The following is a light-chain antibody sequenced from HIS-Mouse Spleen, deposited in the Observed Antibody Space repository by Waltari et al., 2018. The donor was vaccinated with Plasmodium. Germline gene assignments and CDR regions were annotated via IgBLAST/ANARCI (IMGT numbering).Light chain of an antibody. Sequence: SYALTQPPSVSVSPGQTASITCSGDKLGDKYACWYQQKPGQSPVLVIYQDSKRPSGIPERFSGSNSGNTATLTISGTQAMDEADYYCQEWDSSTVVFGGGTKLTVL. CDR1: KLGDKY. CDR2: QDS. V-gene: IGLV3-1*01. J-gene: IGLJ2*01. CDR3: QEWDSSTVV.